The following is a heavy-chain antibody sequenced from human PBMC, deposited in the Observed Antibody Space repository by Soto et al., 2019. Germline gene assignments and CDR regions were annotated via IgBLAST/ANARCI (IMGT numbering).Heavy chain of an antibody. V-gene: IGHV4-31*03. Sequence: SETLSLTGTVSGGSISSGGYYWSWIRQHPGKGLEWIGYIYYSGSTYYNPSLKSRVTISVDTSKNQFSLKLRSVTAADTAVYYCASCTDFWSGYYCRAFDIWDQGTMVTVSS. CDR1: GGSISSGGYY. J-gene: IGHJ3*02. CDR3: ASCTDFWSGYYCRAFDI. CDR2: IYYSGST. D-gene: IGHD3-3*01.